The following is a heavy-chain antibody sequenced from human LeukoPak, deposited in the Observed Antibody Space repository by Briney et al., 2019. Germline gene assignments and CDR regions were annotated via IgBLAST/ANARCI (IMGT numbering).Heavy chain of an antibody. CDR3: ARVGYCSGGSCYSGSYYYYGMDV. V-gene: IGHV4-30-2*01. Sequence: SQTLSLTCAVSGGSISSGGYSWSWIRQPPGKGLEWIGYIYHSGSTYYNPSLKSRVTISVDTSKDQFSLKLSSVTAADTAVYYCARVGYCSGGSCYSGSYYYYGMDVWGQGTTVTVSS. J-gene: IGHJ6*02. CDR1: GGSISSGGYS. D-gene: IGHD2-15*01. CDR2: IYHSGST.